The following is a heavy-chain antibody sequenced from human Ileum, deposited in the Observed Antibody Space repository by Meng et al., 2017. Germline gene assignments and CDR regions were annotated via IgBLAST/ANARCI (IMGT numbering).Heavy chain of an antibody. Sequence: EVQLVESGGGLAQPGGSLRLSGAASGFTVSNYWMHWVRQVPGKGLVWVSRIKREGTSTSYADSLEGRFSISRDNAKNTLYLQMNKLRPEDTAVYYCSRDLSSEWELVGWGQGTLVTVSS. CDR1: GFTVSNYW. V-gene: IGHV3-74*01. CDR3: SRDLSSEWELVG. J-gene: IGHJ4*02. D-gene: IGHD1-26*01. CDR2: IKREGTST.